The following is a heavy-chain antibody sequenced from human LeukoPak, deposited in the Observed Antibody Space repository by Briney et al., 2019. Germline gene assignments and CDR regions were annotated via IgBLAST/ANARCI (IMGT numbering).Heavy chain of an antibody. CDR3: ARLTMRGLVADI. CDR1: GYSFTNYW. CDR2: VNPGDSDT. D-gene: IGHD4/OR15-4a*01. Sequence: GESLKISCKASGYSFTNYWVGWVRQMPGKGLEWMGIVNPGDSDTRYSPSFQGQVTISADKSISTAYLQWSSLKASDTAMYYCARLTMRGLVADIWGQGTMVTVSS. V-gene: IGHV5-51*01. J-gene: IGHJ3*02.